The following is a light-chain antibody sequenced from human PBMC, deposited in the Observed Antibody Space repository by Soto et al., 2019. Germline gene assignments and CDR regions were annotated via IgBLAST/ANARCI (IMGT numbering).Light chain of an antibody. CDR3: QQRSNWPLT. V-gene: IGKV3-11*01. CDR1: QSVDTY. J-gene: IGKJ4*01. CDR2: DAS. Sequence: EIVLTQSPATLSLSPGERATLSCGASQSVDTYLAWYQQKPGQTPRLLIYDASDRAPGIPARFSGSGAGTDFTLTISSLEPQDFAVYYCQQRSNWPLTFGGGTKVDIK.